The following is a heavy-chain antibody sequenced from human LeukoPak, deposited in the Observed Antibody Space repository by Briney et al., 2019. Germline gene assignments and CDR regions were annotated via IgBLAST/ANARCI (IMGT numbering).Heavy chain of an antibody. Sequence: ASVKVSCKASGYTFTSYAMHWVRQAPGQRLEWMGWINAGNGNTKYSQKFQGRVTITRDTSASTAYMELSSLRSEDTAVYYCAREGSGYDWGVDYWGQGTLVTVSS. CDR3: AREGSGYDWGVDY. CDR2: INAGNGNT. V-gene: IGHV1-3*01. CDR1: GYTFTSYA. D-gene: IGHD5-12*01. J-gene: IGHJ4*02.